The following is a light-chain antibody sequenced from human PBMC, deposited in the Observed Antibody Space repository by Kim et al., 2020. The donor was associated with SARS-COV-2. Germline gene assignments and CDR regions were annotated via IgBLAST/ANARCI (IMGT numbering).Light chain of an antibody. Sequence: GPSLTISCTGTNSDVVGYNTVSWYQQHPGNAPKLVTYGVADRPSGVFNRFSGSKSGNTASLTISGLQPEDEADYYCSSYSSNTTMVFGGGTQLTVL. CDR1: NSDVVGYNT. CDR3: SSYSSNTTMV. J-gene: IGLJ3*02. CDR2: GVA. V-gene: IGLV2-14*03.